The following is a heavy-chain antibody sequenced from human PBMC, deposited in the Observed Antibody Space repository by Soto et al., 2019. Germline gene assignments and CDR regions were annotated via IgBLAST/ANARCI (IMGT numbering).Heavy chain of an antibody. CDR1: GFTFSSYS. J-gene: IGHJ4*02. D-gene: IGHD2-15*01. CDR3: ARDVCSGGSCYDFDY. V-gene: IGHV3-21*01. CDR2: ISSSSSYI. Sequence: GGSLRLSCAASGFTFSSYSMNWVRQAPGKGLEWVSSISSSSSYIYYADSVKGRFTISRDNAKNSLYLQMNSLRAEDTAVYYCARDVCSGGSCYDFDYWGQGTLVTVSS.